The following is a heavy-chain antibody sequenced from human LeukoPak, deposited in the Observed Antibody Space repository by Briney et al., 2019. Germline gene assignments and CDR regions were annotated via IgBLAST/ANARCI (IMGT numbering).Heavy chain of an antibody. CDR3: ASSYCSSTSRYGIGSGY. Sequence: GGSLRLSCAASGFTVSSNYMSWVRQAPGKGLEWVSVIYSGGSTYYADSVKCRFTISRDNSKNTLYLQMNSLRAEDTAVYYCASSYCSSTSRYGIGSGYWGQGTLVTVSS. J-gene: IGHJ4*01. CDR1: GFTVSSNY. CDR2: IYSGGST. D-gene: IGHD2-2*01. V-gene: IGHV3-53*01.